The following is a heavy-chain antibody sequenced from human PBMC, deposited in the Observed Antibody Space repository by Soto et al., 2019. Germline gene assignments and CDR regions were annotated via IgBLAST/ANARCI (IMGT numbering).Heavy chain of an antibody. CDR1: GGSISSYY. J-gene: IGHJ2*01. V-gene: IGHV4-59*01. Sequence: QVQLQESGPGLVKPSETLSLTCTVSGGSISSYYWSWIRQPPGKGLEWIGYIYYSGSTNYHPSFRSRVTISVDTSKNQFSLKLSSVTAADTAVYYCARDGGSSGWYLDWYFDLWGRGTLVTVSS. D-gene: IGHD6-19*01. CDR3: ARDGGSSGWYLDWYFDL. CDR2: IYYSGST.